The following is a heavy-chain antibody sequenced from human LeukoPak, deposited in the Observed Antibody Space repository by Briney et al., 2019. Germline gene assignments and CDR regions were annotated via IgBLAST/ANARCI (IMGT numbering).Heavy chain of an antibody. D-gene: IGHD1-1*01. Sequence: SETLSLTCTVSGGSISSSSYYWGWIRQPPGKGLEWIGTTYYSGSTYYNPSLKSRVTISVDTSKNQFSLKLSSVTAADTAVYYCARPVPSRLGWFDPWGQGTLVTVSS. J-gene: IGHJ5*02. CDR1: GGSISSSSYY. V-gene: IGHV4-39*01. CDR3: ARPVPSRLGWFDP. CDR2: TYYSGST.